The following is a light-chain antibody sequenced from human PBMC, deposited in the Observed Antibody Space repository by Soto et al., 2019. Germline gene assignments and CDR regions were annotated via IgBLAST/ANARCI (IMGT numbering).Light chain of an antibody. J-gene: IGLJ1*01. CDR2: EVS. V-gene: IGLV2-14*01. Sequence: QSALTQPASVSGSPGQSITISCTGTSSDVGGYNYVSWYQQHPGKAPKLMIYEVSNRPSGVSNRFSGSKSGNTASLPISGIQAEDEADYYCSSYTSSSPYVFGTGTKLTVL. CDR1: SSDVGGYNY. CDR3: SSYTSSSPYV.